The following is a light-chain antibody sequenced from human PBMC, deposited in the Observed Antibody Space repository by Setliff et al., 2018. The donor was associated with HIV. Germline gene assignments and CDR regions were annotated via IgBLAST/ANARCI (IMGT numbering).Light chain of an antibody. Sequence: QSALTQPASVSGSPGQSITISCTGTSSDIGRYNYVSWYQQYPGKGPTLVIFDVSERPSGVSNCFSGSKSGNTASLIISGLQPDDEADYYCCSYARGSTYVFGSGTKVTVL. J-gene: IGLJ1*01. V-gene: IGLV2-14*03. CDR2: DVS. CDR3: CSYARGSTYV. CDR1: SSDIGRYNY.